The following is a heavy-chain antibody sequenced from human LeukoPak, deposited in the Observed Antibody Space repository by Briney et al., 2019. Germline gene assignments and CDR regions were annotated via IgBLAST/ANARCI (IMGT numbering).Heavy chain of an antibody. CDR3: ARGRILNYDFWSGYYPLDY. V-gene: IGHV1-8*01. J-gene: IGHJ4*02. CDR2: MNPNSGNT. CDR1: GYTFTSYD. D-gene: IGHD3-3*01. Sequence: ASVKVSCKASGYTFTSYDINWVRQATGQGLEWMGWMNPNSGNTGYAQKFQGRVTITRNTSISTAYMELSSLRSEDTAVYYCARGRILNYDFWSGYYPLDYWGQGTLVTVSS.